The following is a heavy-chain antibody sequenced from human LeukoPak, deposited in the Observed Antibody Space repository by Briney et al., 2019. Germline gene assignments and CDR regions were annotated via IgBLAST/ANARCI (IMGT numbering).Heavy chain of an antibody. CDR3: VRIGVGYSYGSGFDP. J-gene: IGHJ5*02. V-gene: IGHV3-9*01. D-gene: IGHD3-10*01. Sequence: PGGSLRLSCAASGFTFDDYAMHWVRQAPGKGLEWVSGISWNSGSIGYVDSVKGRFTISRDNAKNSLYLQMNSLRAEDTAVYHCVRIGVGYSYGSGFDPWGQGTLVIVSS. CDR2: ISWNSGSI. CDR1: GFTFDDYA.